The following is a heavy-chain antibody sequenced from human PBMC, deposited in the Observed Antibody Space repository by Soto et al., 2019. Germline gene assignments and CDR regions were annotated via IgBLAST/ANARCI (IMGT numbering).Heavy chain of an antibody. J-gene: IGHJ6*02. CDR3: AKGGAIVAAGTRVYLYNAMDV. Sequence: GASVKVSCKTSGYTFNTYGINWVRQAPGQGLELMGWISAYDGKTTYAEKFQGRVTLTTDTSTSTAYMELRSLRSDDTAEYYCAKGGAIVAAGTRVYLYNAMDVWGQGTTVTVSS. V-gene: IGHV1-18*01. CDR1: GYTFNTYG. CDR2: ISAYDGKT. D-gene: IGHD6-13*01.